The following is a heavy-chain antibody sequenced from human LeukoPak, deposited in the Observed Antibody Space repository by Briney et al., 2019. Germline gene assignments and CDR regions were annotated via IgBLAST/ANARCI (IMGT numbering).Heavy chain of an antibody. J-gene: IGHJ4*02. CDR1: GFTFSSYG. CDR3: AKELAAYGDTVGDHFDY. Sequence: GGSLRLSCAASGFTFSSYGVHWVRQAPGKGLEWVAVIWYDGSNKYYADSVKGRFTISRDNSKNTLYLQMNSLRAEDTAVYYCAKELAAYGDTVGDHFDYWGQGTLVTVSS. CDR2: IWYDGSNK. V-gene: IGHV3-33*06. D-gene: IGHD4-17*01.